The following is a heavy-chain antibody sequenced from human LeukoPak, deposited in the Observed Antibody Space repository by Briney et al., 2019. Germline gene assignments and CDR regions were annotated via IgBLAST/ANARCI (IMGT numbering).Heavy chain of an antibody. J-gene: IGHJ4*02. CDR3: ARERREQLLPPYTRSVTYFDY. CDR2: IYYSGST. D-gene: IGHD2-2*01. V-gene: IGHV4-39*07. CDR1: GGSISSSSDY. Sequence: PSETLSLTCTVSGGSISSSSDYWGWIRQPPGKGLEWIGSIYYSGSTYYNPSLKRRVTISIDTSKNQFSLKLSSVTAADTAVYYCARERREQLLPPYTRSVTYFDYWGQGTLVTVSS.